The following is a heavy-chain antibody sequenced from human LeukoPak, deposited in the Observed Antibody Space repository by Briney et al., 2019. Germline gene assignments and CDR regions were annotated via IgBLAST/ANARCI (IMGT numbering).Heavy chain of an antibody. V-gene: IGHV3-30*02. D-gene: IGHD3-3*01. CDR1: GFTFSSYG. CDR3: AKELQTYDFWSGSVDY. CDR2: IRYDGSNK. Sequence: QPGGSLRLSCAASGFTFSSYGMHWVRQAPGKGLEGVAFIRYDGSNKYYADSVKGRFTVSRDNSKNTLYLQMNSLRAEDTAVYYCAKELQTYDFWSGSVDYWGQGTLVTVSS. J-gene: IGHJ4*02.